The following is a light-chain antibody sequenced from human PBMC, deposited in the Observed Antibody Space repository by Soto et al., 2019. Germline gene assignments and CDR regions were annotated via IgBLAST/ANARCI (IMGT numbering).Light chain of an antibody. CDR3: QQFRSYPLT. CDR2: DAS. CDR1: QSVTSNY. V-gene: IGKV3-20*01. J-gene: IGKJ4*01. Sequence: EIVMTQSPGTLSLSPGERATLACRTSQSVTSNYLAWYQQKPGQAPRLLIYDASSRATGIPDRFSGGGAGTDFTLTISRLEPEDFAVYYCQQFRSYPLTFGGGTKVDIK.